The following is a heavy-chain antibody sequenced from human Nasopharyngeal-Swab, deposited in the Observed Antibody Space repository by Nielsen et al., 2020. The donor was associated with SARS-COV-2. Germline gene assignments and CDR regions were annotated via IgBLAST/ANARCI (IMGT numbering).Heavy chain of an antibody. D-gene: IGHD6-13*01. Sequence: ASVKVSCKASGYTFTTYYMHWVRQAPGQGLEWMGIINPSGGSTTYAQKFQGRVTMTRDTSTRTVYMELSSLRSEDTAVYYCARASSSRTYYFDYWGQGTLVTVSS. J-gene: IGHJ4*02. CDR3: ARASSSRTYYFDY. CDR1: GYTFTTYY. CDR2: INPSGGST. V-gene: IGHV1-46*01.